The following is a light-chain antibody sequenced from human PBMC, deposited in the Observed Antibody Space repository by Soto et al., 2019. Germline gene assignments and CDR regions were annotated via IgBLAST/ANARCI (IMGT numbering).Light chain of an antibody. Sequence: QSALTQPPSASGSPGQSVTISCTGTSSDVGGYHYVSWYQQHPGKAPKLMIHEVTKRPSGVPDRVSGSKSGNTASLTVSGLQGEDEADYYCSSYAGSNNLVFGGGTKLTVL. V-gene: IGLV2-8*01. CDR1: SSDVGGYHY. CDR3: SSYAGSNNLV. CDR2: EVT. J-gene: IGLJ2*01.